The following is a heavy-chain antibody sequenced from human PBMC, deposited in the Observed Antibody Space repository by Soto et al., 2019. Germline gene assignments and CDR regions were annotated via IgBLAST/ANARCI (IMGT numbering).Heavy chain of an antibody. CDR2: INHSGST. Sequence: SETLSLTCAVYGGSFSGYYWSWIRQPPGKGLEWIGEINHSGSTNYNLSLKSRVTISVDTSKNQFSLKLSSVTAADTAVYYCARLRAVAGSDYWGQGTLVTVSS. V-gene: IGHV4-34*01. CDR3: ARLRAVAGSDY. CDR1: GGSFSGYY. D-gene: IGHD6-19*01. J-gene: IGHJ4*02.